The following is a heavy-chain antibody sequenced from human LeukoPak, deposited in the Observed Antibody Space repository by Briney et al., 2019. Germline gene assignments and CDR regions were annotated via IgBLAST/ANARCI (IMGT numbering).Heavy chain of an antibody. CDR2: ISSSSGTI. D-gene: IGHD5-24*01. CDR3: VRRGGSDGWGAFDI. V-gene: IGHV3-48*01. CDR1: GFTFSSYS. Sequence: GGSLRLSCAASGFTFSSYSMNWVRQAPGKGLEWVSYISSSSGTILYADSVKGRFTISRDNSKNTLSLQMNSLSREDTAIYYCVRRGGSDGWGAFDIWGQGTVVTVSS. J-gene: IGHJ3*02.